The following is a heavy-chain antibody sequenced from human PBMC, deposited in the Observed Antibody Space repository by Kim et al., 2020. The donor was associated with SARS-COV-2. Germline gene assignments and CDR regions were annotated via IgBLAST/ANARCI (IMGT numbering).Heavy chain of an antibody. D-gene: IGHD3-10*01. J-gene: IGHJ6*02. CDR1: GFTFGDYA. CDR3: TRGIYYGSGCYYNYGMDV. CDR2: IRSKAYGGTT. Sequence: GGSLRLSCTASGFTFGDYAMSWFRQAPGKGLEWVGFIRSKAYGGTTEYAASVKGRFTISRDDSKSIAYLQMNSLKTEDTAVYYCTRGIYYGSGCYYNYGMDVWGQGTTFTVSS. V-gene: IGHV3-49*03.